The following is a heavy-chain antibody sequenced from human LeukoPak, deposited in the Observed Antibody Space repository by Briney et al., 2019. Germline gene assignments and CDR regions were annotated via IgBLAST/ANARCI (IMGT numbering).Heavy chain of an antibody. J-gene: IGHJ6*03. V-gene: IGHV4-4*09. CDR1: GGSLSSYY. CDR2: IYTSGST. D-gene: IGHD1/OR15-1a*01. Sequence: NPSETLSLTCTVSGGSLSSYYWSWLRQPPGKGLEWIGYIYTSGSTNYNPSLKSRVTISVDTSKNQFSLKLSSVTAADTAVYYCARQNRVYYYYYYMDVWGKGTTVTVSS. CDR3: ARQNRVYYYYYYMDV.